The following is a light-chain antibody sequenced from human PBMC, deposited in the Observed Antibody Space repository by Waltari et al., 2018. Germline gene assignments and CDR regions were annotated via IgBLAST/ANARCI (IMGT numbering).Light chain of an antibody. CDR2: DDT. J-gene: IGLJ2*01. CDR3: QVWDSSGDHPV. Sequence: SYVLTQPPSVSVAPGKTATISCAGQNIISKTVHWYQQRPGQAPVLVIYDDTVRPSGIPDRISGSDTATLTIARVEAGDEADYYCQVWDSSGDHPVFGGGTRLTVL. V-gene: IGLV3-21*03. CDR1: NIISKT.